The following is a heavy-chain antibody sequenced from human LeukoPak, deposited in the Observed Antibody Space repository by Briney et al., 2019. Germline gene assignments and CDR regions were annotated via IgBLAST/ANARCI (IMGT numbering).Heavy chain of an antibody. Sequence: QAGGSLRPSCAASGFTFSSYWMSWVRQAPGKGLEWVANIKDDGSEKYYVDSVKGRFTISRDDAKNSLYLQMNSLRAEDTAVYYCARARDSSWDYWGQGTVLTVSS. CDR2: IKDDGSEK. CDR1: GFTFSSYW. V-gene: IGHV3-7*03. CDR3: ARARDSSWDY. D-gene: IGHD6-13*01. J-gene: IGHJ4*02.